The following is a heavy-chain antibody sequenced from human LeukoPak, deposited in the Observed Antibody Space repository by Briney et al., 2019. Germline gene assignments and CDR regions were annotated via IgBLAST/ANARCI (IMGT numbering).Heavy chain of an antibody. CDR2: INWNGGST. Sequence: GGSLRLSCAASGFTFSSYGMSWVRQAPGKGLEWVSGINWNGGSTGYADSVKGRFTISRDNAKNSLYLQMNSLRAEDTALYYCARVGIVLMTGPMDVWGKGTTVTVSS. D-gene: IGHD2-8*01. V-gene: IGHV3-20*04. J-gene: IGHJ6*03. CDR1: GFTFSSYG. CDR3: ARVGIVLMTGPMDV.